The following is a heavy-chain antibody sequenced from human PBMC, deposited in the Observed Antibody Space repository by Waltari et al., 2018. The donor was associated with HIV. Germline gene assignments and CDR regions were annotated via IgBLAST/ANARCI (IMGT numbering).Heavy chain of an antibody. CDR3: ARRDWSGSYLDY. V-gene: IGHV4-39*01. CDR2: IYYSGST. J-gene: IGHJ4*02. Sequence: QLQLQESGPGLVKPSETLSLTCTVSGGSISSSSYYWGWIRQPPGKGLEWIGSIYYSGSTYYNPSLKSRVTISVDTSKNQFSLKLSSVTAADTAVYYCARRDWSGSYLDYWGQGTLVTVSS. CDR1: GGSISSSSYY. D-gene: IGHD1-26*01.